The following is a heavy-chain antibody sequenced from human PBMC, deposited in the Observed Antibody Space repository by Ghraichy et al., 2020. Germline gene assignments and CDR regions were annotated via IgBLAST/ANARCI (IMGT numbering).Heavy chain of an antibody. CDR2: ISGDGGST. D-gene: IGHD3-22*01. V-gene: IGHV3-43*02. J-gene: IGHJ3*02. CDR1: GFTFDDYA. CDR3: ATARGYPDAFDI. Sequence: GESLRLSCAASGFTFDDYAMHWVRQAPGKGLEWVSLISGDGGSTYYADSVKGRFTISRDNSKNSLYLQMNSLRTEDTALYYCATARGYPDAFDIWGQGTMVTVSS.